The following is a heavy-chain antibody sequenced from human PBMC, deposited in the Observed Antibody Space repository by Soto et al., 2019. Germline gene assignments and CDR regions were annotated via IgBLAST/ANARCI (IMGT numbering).Heavy chain of an antibody. Sequence: SLRLSCAASGFTFDDYAIRCVRQSPLKGLEWVSGISWNSGSIGYADSVKGRFTISRDNAKNSLYLQMNSLRAEDTALYYCAKDARVAVAGSSYFQHWGQGALVTVSS. V-gene: IGHV3-9*01. J-gene: IGHJ1*01. CDR1: GFTFDDYA. CDR2: ISWNSGSI. CDR3: AKDARVAVAGSSYFQH. D-gene: IGHD6-19*01.